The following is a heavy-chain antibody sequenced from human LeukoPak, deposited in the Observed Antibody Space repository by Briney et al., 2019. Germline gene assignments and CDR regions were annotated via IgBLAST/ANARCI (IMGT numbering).Heavy chain of an antibody. V-gene: IGHV3-74*01. CDR2: INSDGSST. CDR3: ARLDSSSFTYFDY. Sequence: GGSLRLSCAASGFTFSSYWMHWVRHAPGKGLVWVPRINSDGSSTSYADSVKGRFTISRDNAKNTLYLQMNSLRAEDTAVYYCARLDSSSFTYFDYWGQGTLVTVSS. J-gene: IGHJ4*02. CDR1: GFTFSSYW. D-gene: IGHD6-13*01.